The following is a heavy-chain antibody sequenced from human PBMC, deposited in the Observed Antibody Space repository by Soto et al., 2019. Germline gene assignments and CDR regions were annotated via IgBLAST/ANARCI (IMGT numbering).Heavy chain of an antibody. J-gene: IGHJ6*02. V-gene: IGHV3-30-3*01. CDR1: GFTISDYG. Sequence: GGSLRLSCAASGFTISDYGMHWVRQAPGKGLEWVAVISYDGTITYYADSVKGRFTISRDNSKNTLYLQMNSLRTEDTAVYYCATTRVGPCSSSICFSGIFDGMDVWGQGTTVTVSS. CDR2: ISYDGTIT. D-gene: IGHD2-2*01. CDR3: ATTRVGPCSSSICFSGIFDGMDV.